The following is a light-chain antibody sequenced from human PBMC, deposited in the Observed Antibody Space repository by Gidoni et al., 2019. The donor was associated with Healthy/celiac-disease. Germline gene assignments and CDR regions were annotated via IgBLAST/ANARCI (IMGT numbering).Light chain of an antibody. CDR2: GKN. J-gene: IGLJ2*01. V-gene: IGLV3-19*01. CDR3: NSRDSSGNHLVV. Sequence: SSELTQDPAVSVALGQTVRITCQGDSLRSYYASWYQQKPGQAPVLVIYGKNNRPSWTPDRFSGSSSGNTASLTITGAQAEDEADYYCNSRDSSGNHLVVFGGGTKLTVL. CDR1: SLRSYY.